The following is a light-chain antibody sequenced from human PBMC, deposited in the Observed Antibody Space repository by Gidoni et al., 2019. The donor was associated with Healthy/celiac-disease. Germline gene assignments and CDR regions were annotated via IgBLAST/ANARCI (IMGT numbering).Light chain of an antibody. CDR3: DAWDDSLNGWV. V-gene: IGLV1-44*01. Sequence: QSVLTQPPSASGTPGQRVTISCSGSSSNIGSNTVNWYQQLPGTAPKLLIYTNNQRPSGVPDRFSGSKSATSASLAISGLQSEDEADYYCDAWDDSLNGWVFGGGTKLTVL. J-gene: IGLJ3*02. CDR1: SSNIGSNT. CDR2: TNN.